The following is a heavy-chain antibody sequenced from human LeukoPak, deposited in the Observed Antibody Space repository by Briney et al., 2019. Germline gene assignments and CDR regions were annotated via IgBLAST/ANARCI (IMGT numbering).Heavy chain of an antibody. Sequence: GASVKVSCKASGYTFTGYYMHWVRQAPGQGLEWMGWINPNSGGTNYAQKFQGRVTMTRDTSISTAYMELSRLRSEDTAVYYCARDRGWELRWFELDYWGQGTLVTVSS. CDR3: ARDRGWELRWFELDY. CDR2: INPNSGGT. CDR1: GYTFTGYY. V-gene: IGHV1-2*02. J-gene: IGHJ4*02. D-gene: IGHD1-26*01.